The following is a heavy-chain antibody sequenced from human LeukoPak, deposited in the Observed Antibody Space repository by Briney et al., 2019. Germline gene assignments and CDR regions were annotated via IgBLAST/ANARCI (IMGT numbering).Heavy chain of an antibody. CDR2: ISDTGKT. CDR3: ATGYYGPFAT. CDR1: GASLSSYY. V-gene: IGHV4-59*01. Sequence: PSETLSLTCNVSGASLSSYYWDWLRQSPGKGLERIGYISDTGKTDSNPSLKSRVTISLATSKNQFSLRLTSVTAADSAVYFCATGYYGPFATWGPGIMVSVSS. D-gene: IGHD3-22*01. J-gene: IGHJ5*02.